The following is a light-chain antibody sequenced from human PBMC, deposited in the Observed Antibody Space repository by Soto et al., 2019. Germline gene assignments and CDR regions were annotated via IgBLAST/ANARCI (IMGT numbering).Light chain of an antibody. CDR3: MQALQTRVT. Sequence: DIVMTQSPLSLPVTPGEPASISCRSSQSLLHSNGYNYLDWYLQKPEQSPQLLIYLGSNRASGVPDRFSGSGSGTDFTLKISRVEAEDVGVYYCMQALQTRVTFGPGTKVDIK. J-gene: IGKJ3*01. CDR1: QSLLHSNGYNY. CDR2: LGS. V-gene: IGKV2-28*01.